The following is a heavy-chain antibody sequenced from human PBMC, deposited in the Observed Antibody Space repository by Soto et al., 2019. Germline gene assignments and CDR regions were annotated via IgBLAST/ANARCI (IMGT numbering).Heavy chain of an antibody. V-gene: IGHV3-7*01. CDR2: IKQDGSEK. CDR1: GFTFSTYW. Sequence: EVQLVESGGGLVQPGGSLRLSCAASGFTFSTYWMSWVRQAPGKGLEWVANIKQDGSEKYYVDSVRGRFTISRDNAKYYLYLHMNNLRADDTAVYYCWGYDSSGSRRQNPIDYWGQGTLVTFSS. CDR3: WGYDSSGSRRQNPIDY. J-gene: IGHJ4*02. D-gene: IGHD3-22*01.